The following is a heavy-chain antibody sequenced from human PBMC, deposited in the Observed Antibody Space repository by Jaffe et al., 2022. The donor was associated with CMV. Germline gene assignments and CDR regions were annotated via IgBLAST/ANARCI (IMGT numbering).Heavy chain of an antibody. CDR2: INFNGENI. CDR1: GFTFSNYA. D-gene: IGHD1-1*01. Sequence: EVELLESGGALVQPGGSLRLSCAASGFTFSNYAMSWVRQAPGKGLEWVSGINFNGENIFYADSVKGRFTISRDNTKNTLSLQMNSLRVEDTGIYYCAKPIPQEEPIKKAFGVWGQGTKVTVSS. J-gene: IGHJ3*01. V-gene: IGHV3-23*01. CDR3: AKPIPQEEPIKKAFGV.